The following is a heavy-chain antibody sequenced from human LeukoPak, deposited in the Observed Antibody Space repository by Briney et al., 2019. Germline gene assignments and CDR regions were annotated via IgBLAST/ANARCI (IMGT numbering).Heavy chain of an antibody. CDR2: ISGNGGST. CDR3: AKAGDYYYYSGMDV. V-gene: IGHV3-23*01. CDR1: GFTFSSYA. J-gene: IGHJ6*02. D-gene: IGHD3-10*01. Sequence: PGRSLRLSCATSGFTFSSYAMSWVRQAPGKGLEWVSAISGNGGSTYYTDSVKGRFTISRDNSKNTLYVQMNSLRAEDTAVYYCAKAGDYYYYSGMDVWGQGTTVTVS.